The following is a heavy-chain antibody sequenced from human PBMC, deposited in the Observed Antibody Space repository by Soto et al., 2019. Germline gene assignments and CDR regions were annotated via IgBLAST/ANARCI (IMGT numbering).Heavy chain of an antibody. D-gene: IGHD3-3*01. V-gene: IGHV4-31*03. Sequence: PSETLSLTCTVSGVSISSWGYYWSWLRQRPGQGRDWIVYIYYSGSTYYNPALKTRVTRAVDTSKNQFSLKLSPVTAADTAVYYCARGYDFWSGYWTRYYYYGMNVWGQGTTVTVS. CDR1: GVSISSWGYY. J-gene: IGHJ6*02. CDR2: IYYSGST. CDR3: ARGYDFWSGYWTRYYYYGMNV.